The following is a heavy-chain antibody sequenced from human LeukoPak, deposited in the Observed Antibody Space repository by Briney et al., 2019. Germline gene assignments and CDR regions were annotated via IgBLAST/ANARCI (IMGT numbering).Heavy chain of an antibody. CDR1: GGSISSYY. J-gene: IGHJ4*02. CDR3: ERPSRWVRYFDY. CDR2: IYTSGST. D-gene: IGHD3-9*01. V-gene: IGHV4-4*07. Sequence: SETLSLTCTVSGGSISSYYWSWIRQPAGKGLEWIGRIYTSGSTNYNPSLKSRVTISVDTSKNQFSLKLSSVTAADTAVYYCERPSRWVRYFDYWGQGTLVTVSS.